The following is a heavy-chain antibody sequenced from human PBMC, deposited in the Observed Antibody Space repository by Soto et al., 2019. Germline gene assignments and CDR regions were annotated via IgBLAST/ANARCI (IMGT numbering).Heavy chain of an antibody. Sequence: SETLSLTCAVYGGSFSGYYWSWIRQPPGKGLEWIGEINHSGSTNYNPSLKSRVTISVDTSKNQFSLKLSSVTAADTAVYYCARAPLLRGYSYTWFDPWGQGTLVTVSS. J-gene: IGHJ5*02. CDR3: ARAPLLRGYSYTWFDP. CDR2: INHSGST. D-gene: IGHD5-18*01. V-gene: IGHV4-34*01. CDR1: GGSFSGYY.